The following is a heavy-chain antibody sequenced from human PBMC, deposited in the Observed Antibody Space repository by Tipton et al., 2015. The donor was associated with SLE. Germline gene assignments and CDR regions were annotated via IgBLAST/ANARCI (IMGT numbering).Heavy chain of an antibody. CDR1: GFTFSSYS. D-gene: IGHD3-9*01. J-gene: IGHJ6*03. V-gene: IGHV3-21*01. CDR2: ISSSSSYI. CDR3: ARDQGYYDISGYYYYMDV. Sequence: GSLRLSCAASGFTFSSYSMNWVRQAPGKGLEWVSSISSSSSYIYYADSVKGRFTISRDNAKNSLYLQMNSLRAEDTAVYYCARDQGYYDISGYYYYMDVWGKGTTVTVSS.